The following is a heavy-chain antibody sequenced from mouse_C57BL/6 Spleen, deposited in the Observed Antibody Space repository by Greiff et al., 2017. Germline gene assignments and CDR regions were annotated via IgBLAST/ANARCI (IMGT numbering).Heavy chain of an antibody. J-gene: IGHJ2*01. CDR3: AIPYCDD. V-gene: IGHV1-82*01. CDR2: IYPGDGDT. CDR1: GYAFSSSW. Sequence: QVQLQQSGPELVKPGASVKISCKASGYAFSSSWMNWVKQRPGKGLEWIGRIYPGDGDTNYNGKFKGKATLTADKSSSTAYMQLSSLTSEDSAVYFCAIPYCDDWGKGTTLTVSS.